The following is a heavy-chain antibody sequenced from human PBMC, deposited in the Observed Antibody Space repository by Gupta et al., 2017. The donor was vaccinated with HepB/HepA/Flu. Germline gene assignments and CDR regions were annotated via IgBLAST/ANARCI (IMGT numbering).Heavy chain of an antibody. J-gene: IGHJ4*02. D-gene: IGHD3-10*01. Sequence: QVQLVESGGGVVQPGRSLRLSCAASGFTFSSYAMPWVRQAPGKGLEWVAVISYDGSNKYYADSVKGRFTISRDNSKNTLYLQMNSLRAEDTAVYYCARDGAMVRGVIALDYWGQGTLVTVSS. CDR1: GFTFSSYA. V-gene: IGHV3-30-3*01. CDR2: ISYDGSNK. CDR3: ARDGAMVRGVIALDY.